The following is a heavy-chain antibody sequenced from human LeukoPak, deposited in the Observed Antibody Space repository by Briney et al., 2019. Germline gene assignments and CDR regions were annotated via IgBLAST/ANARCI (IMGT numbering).Heavy chain of an antibody. CDR3: AKTLQGYYYYGLDV. J-gene: IGHJ6*02. V-gene: IGHV3-23*01. CDR1: GFTFSSYA. CDR2: ISGGGGST. Sequence: PGRSLRLSCAASGFTFSSYAMSWVRQAPGKGLEWVSTISGGGGSTYYADSVKGRFTISRDNSKNTLYLQMNSLRVEDTALYNCAKTLQGYYYYGLDVWGQGTTVTVSS.